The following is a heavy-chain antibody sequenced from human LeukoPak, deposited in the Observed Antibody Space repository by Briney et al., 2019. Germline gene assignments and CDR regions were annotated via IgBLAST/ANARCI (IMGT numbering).Heavy chain of an antibody. D-gene: IGHD3-3*01. CDR2: ISWDGGST. Sequence: GGSLRLSCEASGFTFSSFNMNWVRQAPGKGLEWVSLISWDGGSTYYADSVKGRFTISRDNAKNSLYLQMNSLRAEDTAVYYCARKDQRKSNFWSGYYYYYYMDVWGKGTTVTVSS. V-gene: IGHV3-48*03. CDR3: ARKDQRKSNFWSGYYYYYYMDV. J-gene: IGHJ6*03. CDR1: GFTFSSFN.